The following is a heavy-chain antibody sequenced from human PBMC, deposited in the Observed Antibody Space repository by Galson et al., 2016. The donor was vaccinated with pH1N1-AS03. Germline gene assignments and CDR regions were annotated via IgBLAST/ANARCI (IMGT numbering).Heavy chain of an antibody. J-gene: IGHJ4*02. CDR2: IIPILGAA. V-gene: IGHV1-69*13. CDR1: GGTLSSYA. CDR3: VRDFYDGSDYYDY. D-gene: IGHD3-22*01. Sequence: SVKVSCKASGGTLSSYAISWVRQAPGQGLEWMGGIIPILGAAHYAQKFQGRFTITADESTGTAHMELSSLESEDTAIYYCVRDFYDGSDYYDYWGQGTPVTVSS.